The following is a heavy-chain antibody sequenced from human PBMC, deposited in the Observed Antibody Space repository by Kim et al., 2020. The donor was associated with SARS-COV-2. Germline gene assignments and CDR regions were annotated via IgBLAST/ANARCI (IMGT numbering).Heavy chain of an antibody. D-gene: IGHD6-13*01. CDR1: GFTFSTYW. CDR3: ARGMSWSTY. J-gene: IGHJ4*02. CDR2: IKGDGSEK. V-gene: IGHV3-7*05. Sequence: GGSLRLSCAASGFTFSTYWMIWVRQAPGKGLEWLANIKGDGSEKYCVDSVKGRFTISRDNAKNTLYLQMNTLRAEDTAVYYCARGMSWSTYWGQGTLVTVSS.